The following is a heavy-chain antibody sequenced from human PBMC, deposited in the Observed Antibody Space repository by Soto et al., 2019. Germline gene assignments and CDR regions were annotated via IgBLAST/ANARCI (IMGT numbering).Heavy chain of an antibody. D-gene: IGHD6-13*01. CDR2: IHHSGST. CDR3: ARDQGSHPGD. Sequence: QVQLQESGPGLVRPSGTVSLTCAVSGVSISSDNWGSWVRQPPGKALEWIGEIHHSGSTNYNPSLKSPVTMSVVPSKDLFSLTLNSVTAADTAFYYCARDQGSHPGDWGQGTLVSVSS. CDR1: GVSISSDNW. V-gene: IGHV4-4*02. J-gene: IGHJ4*02.